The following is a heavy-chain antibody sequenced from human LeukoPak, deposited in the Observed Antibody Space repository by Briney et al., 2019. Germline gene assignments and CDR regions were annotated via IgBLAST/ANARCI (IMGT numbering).Heavy chain of an antibody. CDR3: TRDTGTTGEVKFDP. CDR1: GGSFSGYY. D-gene: IGHD4-17*01. CDR2: INHSGST. J-gene: IGHJ5*02. V-gene: IGHV4-34*01. Sequence: PSETLSLTCAVYGGSFSGYYWSWIRQPPGKGLEWIGEINHSGSTTYNPSLKSRVTMSVDTSKNQFSLKLSSVIAADTAVYYCTRDTGTTGEVKFDPWGQGTLVTVSS.